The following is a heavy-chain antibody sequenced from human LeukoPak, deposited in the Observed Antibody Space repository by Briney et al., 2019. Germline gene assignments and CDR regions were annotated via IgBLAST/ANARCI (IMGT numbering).Heavy chain of an antibody. CDR1: GFTFSSYA. CDR2: ISGSGGST. Sequence: GGSLRLSCAASGFTFSSYAMSWVRQAPGKGLEWVSAISGSGGSTYYADSVKGRFTISRDNSKNTLYLQMNSLRAEDTAVYYCAKSAYYYDSSGYYYYYYMDVWGKGTTVTVSS. CDR3: AKSAYYYDSSGYYYYYYMDV. V-gene: IGHV3-23*01. D-gene: IGHD3-22*01. J-gene: IGHJ6*03.